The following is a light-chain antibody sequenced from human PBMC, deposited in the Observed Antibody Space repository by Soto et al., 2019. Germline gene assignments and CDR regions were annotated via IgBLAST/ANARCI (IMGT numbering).Light chain of an antibody. V-gene: IGLV2-14*01. CDR3: SSYTGSSTPLV. Sequence: QSVLTQPASVSGSPGQSITISCTGTSSDVGGYNYVSWYQQHPDKAPKLMIYDVSNRPSGVSNRFSGSKSGNTASLTISGLQAEDEADYYCSSYTGSSTPLVFGGGTKLTVL. CDR1: SSDVGGYNY. J-gene: IGLJ2*01. CDR2: DVS.